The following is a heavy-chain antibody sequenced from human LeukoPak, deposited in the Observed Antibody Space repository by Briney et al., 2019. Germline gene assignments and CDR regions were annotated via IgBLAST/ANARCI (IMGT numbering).Heavy chain of an antibody. CDR3: AREVLTMVRGALVY. Sequence: SETLSLTCTVSGGSISSSSYYWGWIRQPPGKGLEWIGEINHSGSTNYNPSLKSRVTISVDTSKNQFSLKLSSVTAADTAVYYCAREVLTMVRGALVYWGQGTLVTVSS. V-gene: IGHV4-39*07. CDR2: INHSGST. D-gene: IGHD3-10*01. CDR1: GGSISSSSYY. J-gene: IGHJ4*02.